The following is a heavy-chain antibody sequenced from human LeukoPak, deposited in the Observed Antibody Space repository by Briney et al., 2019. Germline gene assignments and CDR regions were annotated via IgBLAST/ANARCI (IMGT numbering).Heavy chain of an antibody. V-gene: IGHV1-46*01. J-gene: IGHJ3*02. CDR3: ARDGGSYSSGWHGFNI. D-gene: IGHD6-19*01. CDR2: INPTGGST. CDR1: GYTFTGYY. Sequence: ASVKVSCKASGYTFTGYYIHWVRQAPGQGPEWMGIINPTGGSTNYPQKFRGRVTMTRDTSTNTVYMEMSSLRSDDTAVYYCARDGGSYSSGWHGFNIWGQGTMVTVSS.